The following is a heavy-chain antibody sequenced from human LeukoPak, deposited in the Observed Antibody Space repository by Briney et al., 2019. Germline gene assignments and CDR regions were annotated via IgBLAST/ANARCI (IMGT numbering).Heavy chain of an antibody. CDR3: SGRSSLAFDV. V-gene: IGHV1-69-2*01. CDR1: GYTFSDYY. CDR2: VDPEDAKA. J-gene: IGHJ3*01. Sequence: GATVKISCKSSGYTFSDYYIHWVRRAPGGGLQWLGRVDPEDAKAVYSENLQGRVTITADSFSDSTYMFLSSLTSEDTAFYATSGRSSLAFDVWGQGTVVTVSS. D-gene: IGHD3-10*01.